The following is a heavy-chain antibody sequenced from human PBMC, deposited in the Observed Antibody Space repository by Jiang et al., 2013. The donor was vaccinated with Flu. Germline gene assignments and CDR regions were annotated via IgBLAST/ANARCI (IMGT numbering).Heavy chain of an antibody. Sequence: SGGSISSGDYYWSWIRQPPGKGLEWIGYIYYSGSTYYNPSLKSRVTISVDTSKNQFSLKLSSVTAANTAVYYCASLLKGDRYSYGLDYWGQGTLVTVSS. CDR1: GGSISSGDYY. CDR3: ASLLKGDRYSYGLDY. J-gene: IGHJ4*02. CDR2: IYYSGST. D-gene: IGHD5-18*01. V-gene: IGHV4-30-4*01.